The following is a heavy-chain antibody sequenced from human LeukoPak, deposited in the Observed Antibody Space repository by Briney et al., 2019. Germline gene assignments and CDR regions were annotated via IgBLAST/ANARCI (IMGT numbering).Heavy chain of an antibody. CDR2: IYYSGST. V-gene: IGHV4-34*01. CDR3: ARHRGATVTTETDY. CDR1: GGSFSGDF. D-gene: IGHD4-17*01. Sequence: SETLSLTCAVYGGSFSGDFWSWIRQPPGKGLEWIGSIYYSGSTYYNPSLKSRVTISVDTSKNQFSLKLSSVTAADTAVYYCARHRGATVTTETDYWGQGTLVTVSS. J-gene: IGHJ4*02.